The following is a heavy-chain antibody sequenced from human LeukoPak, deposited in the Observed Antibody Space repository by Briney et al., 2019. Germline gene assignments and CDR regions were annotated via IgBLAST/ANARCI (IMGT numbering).Heavy chain of an antibody. D-gene: IGHD2-2*03. Sequence: PSETLSLNCTVSGFSISSYYWIWIRQPPGKGLEWFGNIYATGRTNYNPSLKSRVTISVDTSKNQFSLNLRSVTAADTAVYYCARHGSVRSPLGPWGQGTLVTVSS. V-gene: IGHV4-4*09. CDR3: ARHGSVRSPLGP. CDR1: GFSISSYY. CDR2: IYATGRT. J-gene: IGHJ5*02.